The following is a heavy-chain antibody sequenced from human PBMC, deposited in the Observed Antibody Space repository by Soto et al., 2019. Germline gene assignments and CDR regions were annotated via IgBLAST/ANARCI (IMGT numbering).Heavy chain of an antibody. D-gene: IGHD6-6*01. CDR1: GFTFRSYA. CDR2: ISGSGGST. V-gene: IGHV3-23*01. J-gene: IGHJ6*02. Sequence: GGSLRLSCSASGFTFRSYAMSWVRQAPGKGLEWVSAISGSGGSTYYADSVKGRFTISRDNSKNSLYLQMNSLRTEDTALYYCAKAESSIAAGVLFYYYYGMDVWGQGTTVTVSS. CDR3: AKAESSIAAGVLFYYYYGMDV.